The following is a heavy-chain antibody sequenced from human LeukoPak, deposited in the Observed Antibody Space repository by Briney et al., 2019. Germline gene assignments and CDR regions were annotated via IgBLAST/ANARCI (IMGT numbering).Heavy chain of an antibody. J-gene: IGHJ4*02. V-gene: IGHV4-59*12. D-gene: IGHD3-16*02. CDR2: IYYSGST. CDR3: ARRSFGGVIRY. Sequence: SETLSLTCTVSGGSISSYYWSWIRQPPGKGLEWIGYIYYSGSTNYKPSVKSRVTISVDTSKNQFSLKLSSVTAADTAVYHCARRSFGGVIRYWGQGTLVTVSS. CDR1: GGSISSYY.